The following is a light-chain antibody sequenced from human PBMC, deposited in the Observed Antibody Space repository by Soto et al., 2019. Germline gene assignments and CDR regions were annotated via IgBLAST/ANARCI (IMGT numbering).Light chain of an antibody. CDR1: SSDVGGYKY. V-gene: IGLV2-14*01. J-gene: IGLJ3*02. CDR3: SSFSSTTAATLV. CDR2: EVS. Sequence: QSALTQPASVSGSPGQSITISCTGTSSDVGGYKYVSWYQQHPGKAPKLIIYEVSDRTSGVPNRFSASKSGNTASLTISGLQAEDEAEYVYSSFSSTTAATLVFGGGTKVTVL.